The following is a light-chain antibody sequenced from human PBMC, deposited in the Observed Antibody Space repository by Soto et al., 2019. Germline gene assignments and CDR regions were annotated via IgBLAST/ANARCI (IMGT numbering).Light chain of an antibody. CDR1: QSVSSSY. Sequence: EIVSTQSPGTLSLSPGERATLSCRASQSVSSSYLAWYQQKPGQAPRLLIYGASSRATGIPDRFSGSGSGTDFTLTISRLEPEDFAVYYCQQYGSSPYTSGQGTKLEIK. V-gene: IGKV3-20*01. CDR3: QQYGSSPYT. J-gene: IGKJ2*01. CDR2: GAS.